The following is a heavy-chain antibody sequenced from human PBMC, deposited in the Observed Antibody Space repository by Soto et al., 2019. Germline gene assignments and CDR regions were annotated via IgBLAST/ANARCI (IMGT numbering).Heavy chain of an antibody. CDR2: ISAYNGDT. V-gene: IGHV1-18*01. J-gene: IGHJ6*03. CDR3: ARVRQIVGYFYYYMDV. CDR1: GYTFTNYG. Sequence: QVQLLQSGAEVKKPGASVKVSCKASGYTFTNYGITWVRHAPGQGLEWMGWISAYNGDTHYTQRLQGRVTMTKDTSTSTAYMELRGMRSDDTAVYYCARVRQIVGYFYYYMDVWGKGTTVTVSS. D-gene: IGHD6-6*01.